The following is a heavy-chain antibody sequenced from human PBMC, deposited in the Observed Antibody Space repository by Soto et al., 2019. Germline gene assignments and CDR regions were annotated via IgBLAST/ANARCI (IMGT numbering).Heavy chain of an antibody. J-gene: IGHJ4*02. CDR1: GYVFTNYW. CDR2: IDPTGSYT. Sequence: SGESLKISCKGSGYVFTNYWISWVRQMPGKGLEWMGRIDPTGSYTNYSPSLQGHVTISADKSISTAYLQWSSLEASDTAMYYCARHKFYDVLTGYYLFDWWGQGTLVTSPQ. D-gene: IGHD3-9*01. CDR3: ARHKFYDVLTGYYLFDW. V-gene: IGHV5-10-1*01.